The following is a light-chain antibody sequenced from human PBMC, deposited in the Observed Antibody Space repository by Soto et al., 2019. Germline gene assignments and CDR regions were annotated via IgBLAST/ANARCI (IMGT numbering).Light chain of an antibody. V-gene: IGKV1-5*01. J-gene: IGKJ2*01. CDR3: QQYNSYRYT. CDR1: QSISSW. CDR2: DAS. Sequence: DIQMTQSPSTLSASVGDRVTITCRASQSISSWLAWYQQKPGKAPKLLIYDASSLESGVPSRFSGSGPGTEFTLTISSLQPDDFATYYCQQYNSYRYTFGQGTKLEIK.